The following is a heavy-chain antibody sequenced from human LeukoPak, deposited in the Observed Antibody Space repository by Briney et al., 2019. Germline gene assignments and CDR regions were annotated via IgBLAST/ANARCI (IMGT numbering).Heavy chain of an antibody. Sequence: GGSLRLSCAASGSTFDDYGMSWVRQAPGKGLEWVSGINWNAGSTGYADSVKGRFTISRDNAKNSLYLQMNSLRAEDTALYYCARRTMVRGVHYYYRDVWGKGTTVTVSS. J-gene: IGHJ6*03. D-gene: IGHD3-10*01. CDR3: ARRTMVRGVHYYYRDV. V-gene: IGHV3-20*04. CDR2: INWNAGST. CDR1: GSTFDDYG.